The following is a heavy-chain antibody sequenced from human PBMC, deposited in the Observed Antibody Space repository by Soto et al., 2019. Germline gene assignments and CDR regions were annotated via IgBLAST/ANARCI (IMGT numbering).Heavy chain of an antibody. V-gene: IGHV3-30-3*01. CDR3: ARGRWAGVPDYFDS. Sequence: QVQLVESGGGVVQPGRSLRLSCAASGFTFGSYAMHWVRQAPGKGLEWVAVISHDGNNQYYADSVKGRFTISRDNSKNTLFLQMGRLRPEDTAVYYCARGRWAGVPDYFDSWGQGTLVTVSS. D-gene: IGHD6-6*01. CDR2: ISHDGNNQ. CDR1: GFTFGSYA. J-gene: IGHJ4*02.